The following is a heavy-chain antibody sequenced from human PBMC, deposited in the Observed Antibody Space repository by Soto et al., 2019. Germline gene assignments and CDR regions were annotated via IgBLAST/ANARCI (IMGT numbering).Heavy chain of an antibody. J-gene: IGHJ6*02. D-gene: IGHD2-2*02. V-gene: IGHV1-2*04. CDR2: INPNSGGT. CDR3: ARDGGDLLGYCSSTSCYSSYQACGMDV. Sequence: GASVKVSCKASGYTFTGYYMHWVRQAPGQGLEWMGWINPNSGGTNYAQKFQGWVTMTRDTSISTAYMELSRLRSDDTAVYYCARDGGDLLGYCSSTSCYSSYQACGMDVWGQGTTVTVSS. CDR1: GYTFTGYY.